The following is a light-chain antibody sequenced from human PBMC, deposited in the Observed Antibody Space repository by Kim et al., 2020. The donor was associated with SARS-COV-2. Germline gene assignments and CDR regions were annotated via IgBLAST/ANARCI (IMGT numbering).Light chain of an antibody. CDR3: QQYHTYPYT. CDR1: QTISSW. Sequence: DIQMTQSPSTLSASVGDRVTITCRASQTISSWLAWYQQKPGKAPNLLIYKASTLESGVPSRFSGSGSGTEFTLTISSLQPDDFATYYCQQYHTYPYTFGQGTILEI. V-gene: IGKV1-5*03. J-gene: IGKJ2*01. CDR2: KAS.